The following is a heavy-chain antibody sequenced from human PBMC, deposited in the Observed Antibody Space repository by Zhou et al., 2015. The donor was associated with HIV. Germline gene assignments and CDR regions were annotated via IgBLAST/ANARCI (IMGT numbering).Heavy chain of an antibody. Sequence: QVQLVQSGAEVKKPGSSVKVSCKASGGTFSSYAISWVRQAPGQGLEWMGGIIPIFGTANYAQKFQGRVTITADESTSTAYMELSSLRSEDTAVYYCARGGITMIVVGSQTGSGFFDYWGQGTLVTVSS. D-gene: IGHD3-22*01. CDR1: GGTFSSYA. J-gene: IGHJ4*02. CDR2: IIPIFGTA. CDR3: ARGGITMIVVGSQTGSGFFDY. V-gene: IGHV1-69*01.